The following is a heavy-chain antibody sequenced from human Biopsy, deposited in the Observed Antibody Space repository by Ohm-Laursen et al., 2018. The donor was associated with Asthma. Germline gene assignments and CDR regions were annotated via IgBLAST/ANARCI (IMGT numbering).Heavy chain of an antibody. Sequence: GESLRISCKASGYIFTSYWIGWVRQMPGKGLEWMGIIFPGDSDTIYSPSFQGQVTISADKAISTAYQRWSSLKASDTSIYYCARLAYGSGSFFDFWGQGTLVTVAS. CDR2: IFPGDSDT. CDR3: ARLAYGSGSFFDF. CDR1: GYIFTSYW. D-gene: IGHD3-10*01. V-gene: IGHV5-51*01. J-gene: IGHJ4*02.